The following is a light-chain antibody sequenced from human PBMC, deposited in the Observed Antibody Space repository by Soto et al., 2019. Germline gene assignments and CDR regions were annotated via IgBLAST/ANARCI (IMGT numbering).Light chain of an antibody. Sequence: DIQMTQSPSSLSASVGDEVTITCRASHSIMTYLNWYQLKPGKPPRLLIYAASSLQSGVPSRFSGSGSVTDFTLTISSLQPEDFATYSCQQSYNSPQTFGQGTKVEIK. CDR1: HSIMTY. V-gene: IGKV1-39*01. CDR3: QQSYNSPQT. J-gene: IGKJ1*01. CDR2: AAS.